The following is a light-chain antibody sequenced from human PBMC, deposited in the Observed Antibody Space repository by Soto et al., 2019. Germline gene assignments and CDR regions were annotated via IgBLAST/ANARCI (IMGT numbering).Light chain of an antibody. V-gene: IGLV2-14*01. J-gene: IGLJ3*02. Sequence: QSVLTQPASVSGSPGQSITISCTGTSSDIGHYDYVSWYQQHPGKAPKLIIFEVGDRPSGVSNRFSGSKSGYTASLTISGLQAEDEADYYCSSHTSTSTWVFGAGTKLTVL. CDR2: EVG. CDR1: SSDIGHYDY. CDR3: SSHTSTSTWV.